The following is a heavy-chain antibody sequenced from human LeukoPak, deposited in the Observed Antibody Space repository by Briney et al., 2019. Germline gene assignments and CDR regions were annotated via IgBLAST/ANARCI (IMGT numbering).Heavy chain of an antibody. CDR1: GGSINSYY. D-gene: IGHD6-19*01. CDR2: IYTSGST. Sequence: SETLSLTCTVSGGSINSYYWSWIRQPAGEGLEWIGRIYTSGSTNYNPSLKSRVTISVDTSKNQFSLKLSSVTAADTAVYYCARRGYSSGWPVDYRGQGNLVTVSS. CDR3: ARRGYSSGWPVDY. J-gene: IGHJ4*02. V-gene: IGHV4-4*07.